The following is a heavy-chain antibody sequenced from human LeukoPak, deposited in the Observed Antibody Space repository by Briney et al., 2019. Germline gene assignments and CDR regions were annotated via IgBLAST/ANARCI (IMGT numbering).Heavy chain of an antibody. V-gene: IGHV4-4*07. Sequence: PSETLSLTCTVSGGSISGYYWSWIRQPAGKGLEWIGCIYTRGGTNYNPSLKSRVTMTVDTSKNQFSLKLSSVTAADTAAYYCARAGSSSWYGYYYCYLDVRGKGATATVSS. CDR3: ARAGSSSWYGYYYCYLDV. CDR1: GGSISGYY. D-gene: IGHD6-13*01. J-gene: IGHJ6*03. CDR2: IYTRGGT.